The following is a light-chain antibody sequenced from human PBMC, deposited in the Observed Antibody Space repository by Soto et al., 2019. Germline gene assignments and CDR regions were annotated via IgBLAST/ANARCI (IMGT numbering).Light chain of an antibody. CDR3: SSYSSSSTRDV. V-gene: IGLV2-14*01. J-gene: IGLJ1*01. Sequence: QSVLTQPASVSGSPGQSITISCTGTSGDVASYNYVSWYQQHPGKATQVLIYDVSSRPSGISSRFSGSKSGNTASLTISGLQAEDEADYYCSSYSSSSTRDVFGTGTKVTVL. CDR2: DVS. CDR1: SGDVASYNY.